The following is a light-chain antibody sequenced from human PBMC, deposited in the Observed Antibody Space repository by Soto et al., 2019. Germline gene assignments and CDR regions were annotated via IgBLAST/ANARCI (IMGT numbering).Light chain of an antibody. CDR1: SSDVGGYNY. CDR3: CSYAGSSAWV. Sequence: QSALTQPRSVSGSPGQSVTISCAGTSSDVGGYNYVSWYQQYPGKAPKLMIYDVNKRPSGVPDRFSGSKSGNTASLTISGLQDADEADYYCCSYAGSSAWVFGGGTKLTVL. CDR2: DVN. J-gene: IGLJ3*02. V-gene: IGLV2-11*01.